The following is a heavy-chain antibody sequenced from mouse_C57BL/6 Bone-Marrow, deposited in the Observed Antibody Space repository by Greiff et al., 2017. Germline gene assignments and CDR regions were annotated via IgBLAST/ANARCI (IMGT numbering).Heavy chain of an antibody. D-gene: IGHD2-14*01. V-gene: IGHV1-55*01. CDR3: ARSCTMGRCFDY. Sequence: QVQLQQPGAELVKPGASVKMSCKASGYTFTSYWITWVKQRPGQGLEWIGDIYPTSGRTNYNEKFKSKATLTVDTASNTTYMQLSSLTSEDSAVFCCARSCTMGRCFDYWGQGTTLTVSS. CDR2: IYPTSGRT. J-gene: IGHJ2*01. CDR1: GYTFTSYW.